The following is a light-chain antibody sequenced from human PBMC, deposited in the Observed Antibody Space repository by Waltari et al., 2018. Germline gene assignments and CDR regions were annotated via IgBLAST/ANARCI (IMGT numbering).Light chain of an antibody. J-gene: IGKJ5*01. CDR3: QQRSNWPPLT. V-gene: IGKV3-11*01. CDR2: DAS. Sequence: EIVLTQSPATLSLSPGERATLSCRASQSVSSYLAWYQQKPGQAPRLLIYDASNRATGIPARFSGRGSGTDFTLTISSLEPEDFAVYYCQQRSNWPPLTFGQGTRLEIK. CDR1: QSVSSY.